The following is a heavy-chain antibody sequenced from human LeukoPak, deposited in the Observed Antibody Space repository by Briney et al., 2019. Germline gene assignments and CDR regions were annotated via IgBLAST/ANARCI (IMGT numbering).Heavy chain of an antibody. J-gene: IGHJ4*02. CDR1: GGSISSGGYY. V-gene: IGHV4-30-2*01. D-gene: IGHD4-17*01. CDR3: ARRVPYGFFDY. Sequence: SETLSLTCTVSGGSISSGGYYWSWIRQPPGKGLEWIGYIYHSGSTYYNPSLKSRVTISVDRSKNQFSLKLSSVTAADTAVYYCARRVPYGFFDYWGQGTLVTVSS. CDR2: IYHSGST.